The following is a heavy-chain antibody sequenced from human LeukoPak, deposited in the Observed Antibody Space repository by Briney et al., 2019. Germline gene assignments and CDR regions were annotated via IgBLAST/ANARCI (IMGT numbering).Heavy chain of an antibody. CDR3: ARRGSTTWLFDY. J-gene: IGHJ4*02. D-gene: IGHD6-13*01. CDR2: IYSGGNT. Sequence: GGSLRLSCAASGFTFSSYAMTWVRQAPGKGLEWVSLIYSGGNTYYADSVKGRFTISRDNSKNTLYLQMNSLRAKDTAVYYCARRGSTTWLFDYWGQGTLVTVSS. V-gene: IGHV3-53*01. CDR1: GFTFSSYA.